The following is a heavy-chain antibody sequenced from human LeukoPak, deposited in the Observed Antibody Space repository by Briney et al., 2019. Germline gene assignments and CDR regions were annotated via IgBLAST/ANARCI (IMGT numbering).Heavy chain of an antibody. CDR1: GFTFSSYG. CDR3: ARDSGRRFGELPD. Sequence: GGSLRLSCAASGFTFSSYGMHWVRQAPGKGLEWVAVISYDGSNKYYADSVKGRFTISRDNSKNTLYLQMNSLRAEDTAVYYCARDSGRRFGELPDWGQGTLVTVSS. J-gene: IGHJ4*02. D-gene: IGHD3-10*01. V-gene: IGHV3-30*03. CDR2: ISYDGSNK.